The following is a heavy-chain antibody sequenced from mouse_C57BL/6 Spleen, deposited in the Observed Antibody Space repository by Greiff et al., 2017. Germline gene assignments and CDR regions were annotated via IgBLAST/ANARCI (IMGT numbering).Heavy chain of an antibody. Sequence: QVQLKQPGAELVRPGTSVKLSCKASGYTFTSYWMHWVKQRPGQGLEWIGVIDPSDSYTNYNQKFKGKATLTVDTSSSTAYMQLSSLTSEDSAVYYCASPDGYPAWFAYWGQGTLVTVSA. CDR1: GYTFTSYW. CDR2: IDPSDSYT. V-gene: IGHV1-59*01. D-gene: IGHD2-3*01. CDR3: ASPDGYPAWFAY. J-gene: IGHJ3*01.